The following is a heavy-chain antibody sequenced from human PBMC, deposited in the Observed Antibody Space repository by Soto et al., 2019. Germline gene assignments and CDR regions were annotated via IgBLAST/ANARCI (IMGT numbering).Heavy chain of an antibody. CDR1: GGSISSAGYF. V-gene: IGHV4-31*03. CDR3: ARIRSCNHPDN. Sequence: QVQLQESGPGLVKPSQTLSLTCSVAGGSISSAGYFWSWIRQHPGKGLEWIGHIYYSGSAYYSTSLKSRVAISVDSSRNQFSLNLSSVTAADTAVYYCARIRSCNHPDNWGQGTLVTVS. D-gene: IGHD4-4*01. CDR2: IYYSGSA. J-gene: IGHJ4*02.